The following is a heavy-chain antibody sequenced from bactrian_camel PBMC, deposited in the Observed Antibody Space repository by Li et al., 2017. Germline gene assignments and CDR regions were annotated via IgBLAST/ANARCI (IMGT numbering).Heavy chain of an antibody. J-gene: IGHJ4*01. D-gene: IGHD7*01. CDR1: GYTIIGWPYC. Sequence: HVQLVESGGGSVQAGGSLRLSCAVSGYTIIGWPYCMGWFRQAPGKERGGLAGIISTGRSTFYANSVKGRFTISQDATNTVNLQMNNLKAEDTAIYYCAADVGMMSGDCRPNYGGQGTQVTVS. CDR2: IISTGRST. CDR3: AADVGMMSGDCRPNY. V-gene: IGHV3-3*01.